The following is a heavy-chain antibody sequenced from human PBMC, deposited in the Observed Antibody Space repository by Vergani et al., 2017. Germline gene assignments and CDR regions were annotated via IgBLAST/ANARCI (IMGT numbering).Heavy chain of an antibody. V-gene: IGHV3-23*04. J-gene: IGHJ4*02. CDR2: ISGSGGST. Sequence: EVQLVESGGGLVKPGGSLRLSCAASGFTFSSYAMSWVRQAPGKGLEWVSAISGSGGSTYYADSVKGRFTISRDNSKNTLYLQMNSLRAEDTAVYYCAKDLKVATISPYYFDYWGQGTLVTGSS. CDR3: AKDLKVATISPYYFDY. D-gene: IGHD5-12*01. CDR1: GFTFSSYA.